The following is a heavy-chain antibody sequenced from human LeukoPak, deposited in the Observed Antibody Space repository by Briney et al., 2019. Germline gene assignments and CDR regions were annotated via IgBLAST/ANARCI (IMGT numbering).Heavy chain of an antibody. J-gene: IGHJ5*02. CDR1: GGSISSSSYY. D-gene: IGHD3-22*01. V-gene: IGHV4-39*07. Sequence: PSETLSLTCTVSGGSISSSSYYWGWIRQPPGKGLEWIGSIYYSGSTYYNPSLKSRVTISVDTSKNQFSLKLSSVTAADTAVYYCARDDSSSVGSFDPWGQGTLVTVSS. CDR2: IYYSGST. CDR3: ARDDSSSVGSFDP.